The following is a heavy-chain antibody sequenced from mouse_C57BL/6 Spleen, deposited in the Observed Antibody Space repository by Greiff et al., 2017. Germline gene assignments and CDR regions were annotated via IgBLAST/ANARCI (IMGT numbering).Heavy chain of an antibody. J-gene: IGHJ3*01. V-gene: IGHV1-55*01. D-gene: IGHD3-2*02. Sequence: QVQLQQPGAELVKPGASVKMSCKASGYTFTSYWITWVKQRPGQGLEWIGDIYPGSGSTNYNEKFKSKATLTVDTSSSTAYMQLSSLTSEDSAVYYCASGGQLRLQAWFAYWGQGTLVTVSA. CDR3: ASGGQLRLQAWFAY. CDR2: IYPGSGST. CDR1: GYTFTSYW.